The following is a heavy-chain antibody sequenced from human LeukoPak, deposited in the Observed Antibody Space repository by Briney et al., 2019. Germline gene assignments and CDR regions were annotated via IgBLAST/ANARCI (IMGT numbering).Heavy chain of an antibody. Sequence: GGSLSLSCAASGFTVSSNYMSSIRHAPGKGLEWVSVIYSGGRTDYADSVKGRFTISRDNAKNSLYLQMNSLRAEDTAVYYCARDDRKGFQHWGQGTPVTVSS. J-gene: IGHJ1*01. CDR3: ARDDRKGFQH. V-gene: IGHV3-53*01. CDR2: IYSGGRT. CDR1: GFTVSSNY.